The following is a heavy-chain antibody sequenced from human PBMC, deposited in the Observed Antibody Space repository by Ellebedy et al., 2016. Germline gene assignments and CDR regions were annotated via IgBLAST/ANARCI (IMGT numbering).Heavy chain of an antibody. CDR3: ARGDGLNYRDTCDI. J-gene: IGHJ3*02. V-gene: IGHV3-74*01. Sequence: GESLKISCAASGFTFSTYWMHWVRQAPGKGLVWVSRINTDGSSATYAGSVKGRFTISRDNAKNTLYLQMNSLRAEDTAVYYCARGDGLNYRDTCDIWGQGTMVTVSS. D-gene: IGHD5-24*01. CDR2: INTDGSSA. CDR1: GFTFSTYW.